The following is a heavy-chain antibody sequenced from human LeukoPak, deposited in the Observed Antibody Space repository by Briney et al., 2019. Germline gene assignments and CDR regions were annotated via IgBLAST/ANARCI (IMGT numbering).Heavy chain of an antibody. CDR2: ISGHNDDT. CDR3: ARAGYCSGGSCYNRYYFEF. Sequence: SSVKVSCKASGYTFTSYAISWVRQAPGQGLEWMGWISGHNDDTNYAQRLQGRVTMTTDTSTSTAYMELRSLRSDDTAVYYCARAGYCSGGSCYNRYYFEFWGQGALVTVSS. D-gene: IGHD2-15*01. J-gene: IGHJ4*02. V-gene: IGHV1-18*01. CDR1: GYTFTSYA.